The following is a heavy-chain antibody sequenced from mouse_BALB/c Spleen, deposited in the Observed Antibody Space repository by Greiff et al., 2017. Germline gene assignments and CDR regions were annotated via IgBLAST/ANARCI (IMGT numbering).Heavy chain of an antibody. J-gene: IGHJ2*01. CDR2: IYPGNSDT. D-gene: IGHD2-1*01. V-gene: IGHV1-5*01. CDR3: GRSGKYGKTFDY. CDR1: GYTFTSYW. Sequence: EVQLQQSGTVLARPGASVKMSCKASGYTFTSYWMHWVKQRPGQGLEWIGAIYPGNSDTSYNQKFKGKATLTVDKSSSTAHMELLSLTSEDSAVYYCGRSGKYGKTFDYWGQGTTLTVSS.